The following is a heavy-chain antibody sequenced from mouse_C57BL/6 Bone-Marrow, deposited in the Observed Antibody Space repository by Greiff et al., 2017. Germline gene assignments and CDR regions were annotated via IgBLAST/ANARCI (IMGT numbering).Heavy chain of an antibody. Sequence: QVQLQQSGTELVKPGASVKLSCKASGYTFTSYGMHWVKQRPGQGLEWIGNINPSNGGTNYNEKFKSKATLTVDKSSSTAYMQLSSLTSEDSASYYYAETLLFSWNFDVWGTGTAVTVTA. J-gene: IGHJ1*03. CDR3: AETLLFSWNFDV. CDR1: GYTFTSYG. CDR2: INPSNGGT. D-gene: IGHD1-1*01. V-gene: IGHV1-53*01.